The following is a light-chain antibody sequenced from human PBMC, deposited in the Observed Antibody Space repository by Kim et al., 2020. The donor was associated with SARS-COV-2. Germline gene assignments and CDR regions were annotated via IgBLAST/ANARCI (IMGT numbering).Light chain of an antibody. Sequence: DIQITQSPSSLSASVGDRVTITCRASQNIRSNLNWYQQKPGTAPKLLIYTTSNLQSGVPSRFSGSGSATDFTLTISSLQPEDFATYYCQQSYTNPPTFGQGTRVDIK. J-gene: IGKJ1*01. CDR3: QQSYTNPPT. V-gene: IGKV1-39*01. CDR1: QNIRSN. CDR2: TTS.